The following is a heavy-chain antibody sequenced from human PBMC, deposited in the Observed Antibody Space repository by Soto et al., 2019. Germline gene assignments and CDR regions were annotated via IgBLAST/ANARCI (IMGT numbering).Heavy chain of an antibody. CDR3: ARVGYGDYGRGYYFDF. D-gene: IGHD4-17*01. CDR1: GASIRYGDYY. Sequence: TSETLSLTCSVSGASIRYGDYYWSWLRQPPGKGPEWIGIIDYTGGTHYNPTLTGPVSMSVDTSANQFSLKVNFVTAADSAVYYCARVGYGDYGRGYYFDFWGPGILVTVSS. CDR2: IDYTGGT. V-gene: IGHV4-30-4*01. J-gene: IGHJ4*02.